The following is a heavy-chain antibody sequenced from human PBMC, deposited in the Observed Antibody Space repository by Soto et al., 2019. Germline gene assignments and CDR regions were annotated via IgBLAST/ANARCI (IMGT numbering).Heavy chain of an antibody. CDR1: GFTFSSYG. V-gene: IGHV3-33*01. CDR3: ARDALYCGGDCYLTDNYYYYYGMDV. CDR2: IWYDGSNK. J-gene: IGHJ6*02. Sequence: GGSLRLSCAASGFTFSSYGMHWVRQAPGKGLEWVAVIWYDGSNKYYADSVKGRFTISRDNSKNTLYLQMNSLRAEETAVYYCARDALYCGGDCYLTDNYYYYYGMDVWGQGTTVTVSS. D-gene: IGHD2-21*02.